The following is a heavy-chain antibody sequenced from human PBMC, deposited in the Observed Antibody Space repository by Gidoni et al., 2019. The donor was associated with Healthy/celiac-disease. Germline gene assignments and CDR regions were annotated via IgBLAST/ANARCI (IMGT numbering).Heavy chain of an antibody. CDR3: ARLYYYDISGYYSRPNDY. CDR1: GGTFSSYA. Sequence: QAQLVQSGAEVQKPGSAVKVYCEASGGTFSSYAISWVRPAPGQGLEWMGGIIPLFGTANYAQKFQGRVTITADESTSTAYMELSSLRSEDTAVYYCARLYYYDISGYYSRPNDYWGQGTLVTVSS. V-gene: IGHV1-69*01. J-gene: IGHJ4*02. CDR2: IIPLFGTA. D-gene: IGHD3-22*01.